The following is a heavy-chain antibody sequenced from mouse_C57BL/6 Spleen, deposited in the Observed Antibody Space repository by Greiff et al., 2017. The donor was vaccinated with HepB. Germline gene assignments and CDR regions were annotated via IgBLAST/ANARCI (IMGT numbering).Heavy chain of an antibody. CDR1: GYTFTSYW. V-gene: IGHV1-64*01. CDR3: APYYGSRGFDY. Sequence: VQLQQSGAELVKPGASVKLSCKASGYTFTSYWMHWVKQRPGQGLEWIGMIHPNSGSTNYNEKFKSKATLTVDKSSSTAYMQLSSLTSEDSAVYYCAPYYGSRGFDYWGQGTTLTVSS. CDR2: IHPNSGST. J-gene: IGHJ2*01. D-gene: IGHD1-1*01.